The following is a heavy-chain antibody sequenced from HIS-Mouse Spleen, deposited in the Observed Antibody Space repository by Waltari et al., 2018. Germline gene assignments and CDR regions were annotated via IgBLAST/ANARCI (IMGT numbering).Heavy chain of an antibody. CDR3: AREIPYSSSWYDWYFDL. CDR2: IYYSGST. Sequence: QVQLQESGPGLMKPSETLSLTGPVPCGSIRSSSYCWGWVRQAPGKVLEWIGSIYYSGSTDYTTSLKSRVTLSVDTSKNQFSLKLSSVTAADTAVYYCAREIPYSSSWYDWYFDLWGRGTLVTVSS. V-gene: IGHV4-39*07. D-gene: IGHD6-13*01. J-gene: IGHJ2*01. CDR1: CGSIRSSSYC.